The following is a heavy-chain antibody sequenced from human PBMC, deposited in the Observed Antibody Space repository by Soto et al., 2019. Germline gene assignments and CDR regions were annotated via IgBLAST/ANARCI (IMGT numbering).Heavy chain of an antibody. CDR3: AQGPLGSGYDLDY. V-gene: IGHV3-23*01. J-gene: IGHJ4*02. D-gene: IGHD5-12*01. Sequence: EVQLLDSGGGLVQPGGSLRLSCAASGFTFSNYAMNWVRQAPGKGLDWVSAISGSGGSTYYADSVKGRFTISRDNSKNTLYLQMSSLRAEDTAVYYCAQGPLGSGYDLDYWGKGTLVTVSS. CDR2: ISGSGGST. CDR1: GFTFSNYA.